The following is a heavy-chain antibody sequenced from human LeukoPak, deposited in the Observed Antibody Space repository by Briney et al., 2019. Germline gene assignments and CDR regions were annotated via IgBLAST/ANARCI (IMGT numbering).Heavy chain of an antibody. V-gene: IGHV4-61*01. CDR1: GYSISSGYY. J-gene: IGHJ3*01. Sequence: SETLSLTCAVSGYSISSGYYWGWIRQPPGKGLEWIGYIYYSGSTNYNPSLKSRVTISVDTSKNQFSLKLSSVTAADTAVYYCARDPRVPAANYWGQGTMVTVSS. D-gene: IGHD2-2*01. CDR3: ARDPRVPAANY. CDR2: IYYSGST.